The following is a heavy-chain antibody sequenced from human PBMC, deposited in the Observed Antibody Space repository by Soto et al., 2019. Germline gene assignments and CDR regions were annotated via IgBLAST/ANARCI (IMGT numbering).Heavy chain of an antibody. CDR2: ISYDGTNK. V-gene: IGHV3-30-3*01. Sequence: QVQLVESGGGVVQPGRSLRLSCAASGFTFSSYAMHWVRQAPGKGLEWVAVISYDGTNKYHADSVKGRFTISRDNSKNTQYLQMNSLRAEDTAVYYCARDSGAGYYDSSGLYGEYFQHWGQCTLVTVSS. D-gene: IGHD3-22*01. CDR3: ARDSGAGYYDSSGLYGEYFQH. CDR1: GFTFSSYA. J-gene: IGHJ1*01.